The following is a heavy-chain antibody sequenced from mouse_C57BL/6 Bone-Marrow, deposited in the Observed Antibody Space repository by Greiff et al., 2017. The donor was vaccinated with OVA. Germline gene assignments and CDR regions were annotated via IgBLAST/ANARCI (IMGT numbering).Heavy chain of an antibody. V-gene: IGHV5-6*02. J-gene: IGHJ4*01. CDR3: ARGRVTTDAMDY. CDR1: GFTFSSYG. D-gene: IGHD2-2*01. Sequence: EVKLEESGGDLVKPGGSLKLSCAASGFTFSSYGMSWVRQTPDKRLEWVATISSGGSYTYYPDSVKGRFTISRDNAKNTLYLQMSSLKSEDTAMYYCARGRVTTDAMDYWGQGTSVTVSS. CDR2: ISSGGSYT.